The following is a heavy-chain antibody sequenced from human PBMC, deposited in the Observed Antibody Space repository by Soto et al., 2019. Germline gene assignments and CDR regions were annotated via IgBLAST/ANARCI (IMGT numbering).Heavy chain of an antibody. CDR1: GFNFSSYG. D-gene: IGHD6-6*01. CDR2: IWYDGGNE. Sequence: PGGFLRLSCAASGFNFSSYGMHWVRQAPGKGLEWVSLIWYDGGNEYYADSVKGRFTISRDNSKNTLLLQMNSLRAEDTAVYYCAKDQARRIYYYYALDVCGLGTTVTVSS. J-gene: IGHJ6*02. V-gene: IGHV3-33*06. CDR3: AKDQARRIYYYYALDV.